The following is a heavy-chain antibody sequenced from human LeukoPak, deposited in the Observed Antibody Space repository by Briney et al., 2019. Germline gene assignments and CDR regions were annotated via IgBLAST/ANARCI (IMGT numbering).Heavy chain of an antibody. V-gene: IGHV1-46*01. CDR2: INPSGGST. J-gene: IGHJ5*02. CDR3: ARDEGGTTFWFDP. CDR1: GYTFTSYY. D-gene: IGHD1-7*01. Sequence: ASVKVSCKASGYTFTSYYMHWVRQAPGQGLEWMGIINPSGGSTSYAQKFQGRVTITADKSASTAYMELSSLRSEDTAVYYCARDEGGTTFWFDPWGQGTLVTVSS.